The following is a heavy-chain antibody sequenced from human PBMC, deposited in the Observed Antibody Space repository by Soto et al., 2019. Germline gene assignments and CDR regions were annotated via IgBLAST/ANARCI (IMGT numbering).Heavy chain of an antibody. CDR2: IYYSGST. D-gene: IGHD2-15*01. J-gene: IGHJ6*02. V-gene: IGHV4-31*03. CDR1: GGSISSGGYY. Sequence: QVQLQESGPGLVKPSQTLSLTCTVSGGSISSGGYYWSWIRQHPGQGLEWIGYIYYSGSTYYNPSLKSRVTISVDTSKNQFSLKLGSVTAADTAVYYCARDRRRILPYYYYYGMEVWGQGTTLTASS. CDR3: ARDRRRILPYYYYYGMEV.